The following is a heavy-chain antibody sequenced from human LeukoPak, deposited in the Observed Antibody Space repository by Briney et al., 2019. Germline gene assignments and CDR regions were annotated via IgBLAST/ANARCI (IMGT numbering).Heavy chain of an antibody. CDR3: ARSAAGSPFYFEI. CDR2: ISAYNGDT. CDR1: GYSFTSCV. V-gene: IGHV1-18*01. Sequence: GASVKVSCKASGYSFTSCVIHWVRQAPGQRLEWMGWISAYNGDTKHAQKFLGRVTMTTETSTSTAYMELRSLRSDDTAVYYCARSAAGSPFYFEIWGQGTLVTVSS. J-gene: IGHJ4*02. D-gene: IGHD3-9*01.